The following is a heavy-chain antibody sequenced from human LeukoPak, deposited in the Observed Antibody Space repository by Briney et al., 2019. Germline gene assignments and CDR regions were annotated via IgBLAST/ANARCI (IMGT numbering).Heavy chain of an antibody. CDR3: AKDIVGATGDYFDY. V-gene: IGHV3-30*12. D-gene: IGHD1-26*01. J-gene: IGHJ4*02. CDR1: GFTFSSYG. CDR2: ISYDGSNK. Sequence: GGSLRLSCAASGFTFSSYGMHWVRQAPGKGLEWVAVISYDGSNKYYADSVKGRFTISRDNSKNTLYLQMNSLRAEDTAVYYCAKDIVGATGDYFDYWGQGTLVTVSS.